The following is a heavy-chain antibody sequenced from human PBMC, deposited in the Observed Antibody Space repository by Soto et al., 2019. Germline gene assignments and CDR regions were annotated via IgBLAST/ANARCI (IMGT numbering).Heavy chain of an antibody. V-gene: IGHV3-9*01. D-gene: IGHD3-22*01. CDR2: ISWNSGII. Sequence: GGSLRLSCAVSGFRFDGYAMHWVRQDQGKGLKKVSGISWNSGIIGYADSVKGRFTISRDNAENSLYLHMNSLRVEDTALYFCAKDYYSDGNGSDFDYWGQGTQVTVSS. J-gene: IGHJ4*02. CDR3: AKDYYSDGNGSDFDY. CDR1: GFRFDGYA.